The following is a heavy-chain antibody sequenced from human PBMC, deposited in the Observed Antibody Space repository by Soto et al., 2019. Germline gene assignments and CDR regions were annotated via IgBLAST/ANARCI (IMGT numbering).Heavy chain of an antibody. CDR2: IYYSGST. CDR1: GGSISSGDYY. V-gene: IGHV4-30-4*01. J-gene: IGHJ5*02. D-gene: IGHD4-4*01. Sequence: SETLSLTCTVSGGSISSGDYYWSWIRQPPGKGLEWIGYIYYSGSTYYNPSLKSRVTISVDTSKNQFSLKLSSVTAADTAVYYCARAPRDYSNYNWFDPWGQGTLVTVSS. CDR3: ARAPRDYSNYNWFDP.